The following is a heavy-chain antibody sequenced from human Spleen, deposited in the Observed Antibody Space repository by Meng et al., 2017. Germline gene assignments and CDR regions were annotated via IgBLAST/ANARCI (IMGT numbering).Heavy chain of an antibody. CDR1: GFTFSGYW. D-gene: IGHD5-12*01. CDR3: SKDYTGSDDY. J-gene: IGHJ4*02. Sequence: EVQLVESGGRVVQPGGSLRLSCAASGFTFSGYWMHWVRQVPGQGLVWVSRINPDGSSTSYADSVKGRFTISRDNAKNTLYLQMTSLRAEDTAVYYCSKDYTGSDDYWGQGTLVTVSS. V-gene: IGHV3-74*01. CDR2: INPDGSST.